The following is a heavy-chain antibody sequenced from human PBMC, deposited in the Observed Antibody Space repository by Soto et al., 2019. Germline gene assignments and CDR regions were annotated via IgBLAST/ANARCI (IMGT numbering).Heavy chain of an antibody. V-gene: IGHV4-4*02. Sequence: QVQLQESGPGLVKPSGTLSLTCSVTDGSISSTYWWSWVRQTPGKGLEWIGEIYHSGSTNYNPSLKRRVTMSVDKSRNQCSLKVSSVTAADTAVYYCARVGEWLVNTFYHYYYMDVWGRGTTVTVSS. CDR2: IYHSGST. CDR3: ARVGEWLVNTFYHYYYMDV. J-gene: IGHJ6*03. D-gene: IGHD6-19*01. CDR1: DGSISSTYW.